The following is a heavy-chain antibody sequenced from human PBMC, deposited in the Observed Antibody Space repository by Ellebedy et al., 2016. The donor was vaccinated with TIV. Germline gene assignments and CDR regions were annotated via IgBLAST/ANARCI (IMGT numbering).Heavy chain of an antibody. CDR2: VYWDNDK. V-gene: IGHV2-5*02. Sequence: SGPTLVKPTQTLTLPCSVPGFSLRPAALGVAWIRHPPGKALEWLALVYWDNDKLYSPSRKTRVSIARDTSKNQVFFTITNMDPVDTATYYCARLRRSSGTSRHYFFDYWGQGTLVSVSS. D-gene: IGHD6-25*01. J-gene: IGHJ4*02. CDR3: ARLRRSSGTSRHYFFDY. CDR1: GFSLRPAALG.